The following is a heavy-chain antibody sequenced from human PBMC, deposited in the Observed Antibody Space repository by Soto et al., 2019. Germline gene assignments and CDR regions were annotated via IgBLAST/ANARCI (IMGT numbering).Heavy chain of an antibody. CDR1: GFTFSSYA. J-gene: IGHJ4*02. CDR2: ISYDGSNK. D-gene: IGHD3-22*01. CDR3: ARDQESYDSSGYYLYYFDY. Sequence: GGSLRLSCAASGFTFSSYAMHWVRQAPGKGLEWVAVISYDGSNKYYADSVKGRFTISRDNSKNTLYLQMNSLRAEDTAVYYCARDQESYDSSGYYLYYFDYWGQGTLVTVSS. V-gene: IGHV3-30-3*01.